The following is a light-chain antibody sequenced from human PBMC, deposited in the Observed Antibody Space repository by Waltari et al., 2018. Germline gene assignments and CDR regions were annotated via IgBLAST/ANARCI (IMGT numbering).Light chain of an antibody. CDR1: GRYVGSFVY. Sequence: QSALTQPAPLSGSPGQSTTLSLPGTGRYVGSFVYVPWYQQRPGKGPKLMIFDVSNRPSGVSNRFSGSKSGNTASLTISGLQAEDEADYYCSSYTSSGTVIFGGGTKLTVL. CDR3: SSYTSSGTVI. J-gene: IGLJ2*01. V-gene: IGLV2-14*03. CDR2: DVS.